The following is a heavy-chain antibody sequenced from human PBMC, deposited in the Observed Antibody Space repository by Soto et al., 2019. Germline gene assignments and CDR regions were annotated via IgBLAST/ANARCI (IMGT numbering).Heavy chain of an antibody. CDR2: INAGNGNT. Sequence: QVQLVQSGAEVKKPGASVKVSCKASGYTFTSYAMHWVRQAPGPSLEWMGWINAGNGNTKYSQKFQGRVTINRDTAASTAYIELRSLRYEATAVYYCASEYCSSTSCYAGRGFAPWGQGTLVTVSS. J-gene: IGHJ5*02. V-gene: IGHV1-3*01. CDR3: ASEYCSSTSCYAGRGFAP. D-gene: IGHD2-2*01. CDR1: GYTFTSYA.